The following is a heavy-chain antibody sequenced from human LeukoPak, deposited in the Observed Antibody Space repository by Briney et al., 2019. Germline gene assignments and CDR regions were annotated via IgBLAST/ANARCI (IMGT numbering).Heavy chain of an antibody. Sequence: GGSLRLSCAASGFTFSSYWMSWVRQAPGKGLEWVANIKQDGSEKYYVDSVKGRFTISRDNAKNSLYLQMNSLRAEDTAVYYCARDLIVVVPAATNWFDPWGQGTLVTVSS. CDR1: GFTFSSYW. V-gene: IGHV3-7*01. CDR3: ARDLIVVVPAATNWFDP. J-gene: IGHJ5*02. CDR2: IKQDGSEK. D-gene: IGHD2-2*01.